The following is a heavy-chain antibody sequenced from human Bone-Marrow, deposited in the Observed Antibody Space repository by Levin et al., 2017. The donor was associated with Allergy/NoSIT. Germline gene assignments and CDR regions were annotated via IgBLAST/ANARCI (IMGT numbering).Heavy chain of an antibody. CDR3: AKDGTREQWLFDY. Sequence: GESLKISCAASGFTFSSYAMSWVRQAPGKGLEWVSAISGSGGSTYYADSVKGRFTISRDNSKNTLYLQMNSLRAEDTAVYYCAKDGTREQWLFDYWGQGTLVTVSS. J-gene: IGHJ4*02. V-gene: IGHV3-23*01. D-gene: IGHD6-19*01. CDR2: ISGSGGST. CDR1: GFTFSSYA.